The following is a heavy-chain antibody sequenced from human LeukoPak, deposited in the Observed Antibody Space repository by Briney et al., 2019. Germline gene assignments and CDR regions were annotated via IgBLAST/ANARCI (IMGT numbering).Heavy chain of an antibody. V-gene: IGHV3-23*01. CDR1: GFTFSSYA. CDR3: AKDYTGSGSYFTASVRFDP. CDR2: IRGIGGST. J-gene: IGHJ5*02. Sequence: QPGGSLRLSSAASGFTFSSYAMSWVRPASRKGLDWVSAIRGIGGSTSSADSAKGRVTISRDTSKNTLYLQMNSLRAEQTPVYYCAKDYTGSGSYFTASVRFDPWGQGTLVTVSS. D-gene: IGHD1-26*01.